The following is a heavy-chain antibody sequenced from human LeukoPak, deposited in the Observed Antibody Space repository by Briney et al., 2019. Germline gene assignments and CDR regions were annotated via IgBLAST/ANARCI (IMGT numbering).Heavy chain of an antibody. CDR2: IIPIFGTA. J-gene: IGHJ6*04. CDR1: GGTFSSYA. V-gene: IGHV1-69*06. D-gene: IGHD3-10*01. Sequence: GASVKVSCKASGGTFSSYAISWVRQGPGQGLEWMVGIIPIFGTANYAQKFQGRVTITADKSTSTAYMELSSLRSEDTAVYYCARTPITMVRGSRFSYYGMDVWGKGTTVTVSS. CDR3: ARTPITMVRGSRFSYYGMDV.